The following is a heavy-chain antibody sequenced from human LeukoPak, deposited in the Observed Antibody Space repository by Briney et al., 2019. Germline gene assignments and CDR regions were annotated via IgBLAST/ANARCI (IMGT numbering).Heavy chain of an antibody. CDR1: GFTFSSYA. CDR3: AKARGATYGTYYFDY. CDR2: ISGSGGDT. V-gene: IGHV3-23*01. D-gene: IGHD4/OR15-4a*01. Sequence: GGSLRLSCAASGFTFSSYAMNWVRQAPGKGLEWVSISGSGGDTYYADSVKGRFTISRDNSKNTLYLQMNSLRAEDTAVYYCAKARGATYGTYYFDYWGQGTLVTVSS. J-gene: IGHJ4*02.